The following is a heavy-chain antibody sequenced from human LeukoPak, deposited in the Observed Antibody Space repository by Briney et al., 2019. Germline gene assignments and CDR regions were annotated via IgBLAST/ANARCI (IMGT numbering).Heavy chain of an antibody. CDR1: GGSISSYY. CDR2: IYYSGST. CDR3: AREAMVRGVSMYYFDY. D-gene: IGHD3-10*01. V-gene: IGHV4-59*01. Sequence: PTETLSLTCTVSGGSISSYYWSWIRQPPGKGLEWIGYIYYSGSTNYNPSLKSRVTISVDTSKNQFSLKLSSVTAADTAVYYCAREAMVRGVSMYYFDYWSQGTLVTVSS. J-gene: IGHJ4*02.